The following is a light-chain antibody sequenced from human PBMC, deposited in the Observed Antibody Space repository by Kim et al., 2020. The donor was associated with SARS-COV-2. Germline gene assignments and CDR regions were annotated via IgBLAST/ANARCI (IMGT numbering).Light chain of an antibody. CDR1: RGHSSYS. Sequence: PVNIPCPLGRGHSSYSIAWHRRRPGKAPRYLMRLEGSGSYKRGGGVPDRFSGSSSGADRSLTFTRPQSGDEADYCGEPWDINPRWVCGGGTRLTVL. V-gene: IGLV4-60*03. CDR2: LEGSGSY. J-gene: IGLJ3*02. CDR3: EPWDINPRWV.